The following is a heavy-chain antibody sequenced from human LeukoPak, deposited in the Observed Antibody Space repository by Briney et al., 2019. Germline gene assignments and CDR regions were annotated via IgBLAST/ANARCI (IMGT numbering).Heavy chain of an antibody. Sequence: PSETLSLTCTVSGGSISSYYWSWIRQPPGKGLEWIGYIYYSGSTNYNPSLKSRVTISVDTPKNQFSLKLSSVTAADTAVYYCARGLWSSWYYFDYWGQGTLVTVSS. J-gene: IGHJ4*02. CDR2: IYYSGST. CDR1: GGSISSYY. D-gene: IGHD6-13*01. CDR3: ARGLWSSWYYFDY. V-gene: IGHV4-59*01.